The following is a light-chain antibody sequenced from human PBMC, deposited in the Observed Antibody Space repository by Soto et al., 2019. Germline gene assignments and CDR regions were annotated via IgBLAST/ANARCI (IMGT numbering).Light chain of an antibody. V-gene: IGKV1-5*03. CDR1: QSISSG. CDR2: KAS. Sequence: DIQMTQSPSTLSASVGDRVTITCRASQSISSGLAWYPQKPGKAPKLLIYKASSLESGVPSRFSGSGSRTVFTLTISSLQPDDFATYYRQQYNSYSRYTFGQGTKLEIK. CDR3: QQYNSYSRYT. J-gene: IGKJ2*01.